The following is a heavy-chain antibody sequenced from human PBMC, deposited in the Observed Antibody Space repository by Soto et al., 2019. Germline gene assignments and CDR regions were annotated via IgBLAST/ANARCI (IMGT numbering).Heavy chain of an antibody. V-gene: IGHV1-18*01. D-gene: IGHD3-10*01. CDR2: ISAYNGNT. Sequence: ASVKVSCKASGYTFTRSGISWVRQAPGQGLEWLGWISAYNGNTNYAQKLQGRDTMTTVTSTSTAYMELRSLRSDDTAVYYCARDLNYYGSGSSKNYYYYGMDVWGQGTTVTVSS. CDR3: ARDLNYYGSGSSKNYYYYGMDV. CDR1: GYTFTRSG. J-gene: IGHJ6*02.